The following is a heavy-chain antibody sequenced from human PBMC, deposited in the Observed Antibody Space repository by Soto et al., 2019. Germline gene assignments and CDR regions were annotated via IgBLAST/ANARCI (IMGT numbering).Heavy chain of an antibody. D-gene: IGHD3-10*01. Sequence: QVQLVQSGAEVKKPGSSVKVSCKASGGTFSSYAISWVRQAPGQGLEWMGGIIPIFGTANYAQKFQGRVTITADKSTSTAYMELSSLRSEDTAVYYCARDFRGYCGPYYYYGMDVWGQGTTVTVSS. J-gene: IGHJ6*02. CDR1: GGTFSSYA. CDR2: IIPIFGTA. V-gene: IGHV1-69*06. CDR3: ARDFRGYCGPYYYYGMDV.